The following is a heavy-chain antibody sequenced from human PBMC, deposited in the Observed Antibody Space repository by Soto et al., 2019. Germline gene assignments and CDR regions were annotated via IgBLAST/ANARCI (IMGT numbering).Heavy chain of an antibody. CDR1: GFIVSSSY. CDR3: ARSPTRTNYADGFDS. J-gene: IGHJ5*01. D-gene: IGHD4-4*01. Sequence: EVQVVESGGGLVQPGGSLRLSCAASGFIVSSSYMSWVRQAPGKGLEWVAVIYSAGSTYYADSVKGRVTIYRDSSKNKLYLQMDSLRAEDTAVYYCARSPTRTNYADGFDSWGQGTLVTVSS. CDR2: IYSAGST. V-gene: IGHV3-66*01.